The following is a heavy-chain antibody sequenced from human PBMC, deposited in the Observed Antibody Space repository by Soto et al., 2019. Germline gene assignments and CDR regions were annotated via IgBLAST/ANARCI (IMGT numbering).Heavy chain of an antibody. Sequence: EVQLVESGGGLVQPGGSLRLSCAASGFTFSSYDMHWVRQATGKGLEWVSAIGTAGDTYYPGSVKGRLTISRENAKNSLYLQMPSLTAGDTAVYYCASAYPPHYGYYYYGRDVWGQGTTVTVSS. CDR2: IGTAGDT. D-gene: IGHD4-17*01. V-gene: IGHV3-13*01. J-gene: IGHJ6*02. CDR3: ASAYPPHYGYYYYGRDV. CDR1: GFTFSSYD.